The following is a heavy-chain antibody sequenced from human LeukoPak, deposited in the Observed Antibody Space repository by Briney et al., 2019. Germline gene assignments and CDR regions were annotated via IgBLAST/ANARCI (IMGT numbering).Heavy chain of an antibody. V-gene: IGHV1-69*13. CDR2: IIPIFGTA. CDR1: GYTLTELS. CDR3: AMSKLEQFDY. Sequence: ASVKVSCKASGYTLTELSMHWVRQAPGKGLEWMGGIIPIFGTANYAQKFQGRVTITADESTSTAYMELSSLRSEGTAVYYCAMSKLEQFDYWGQGTLVTVSS. D-gene: IGHD1/OR15-1a*01. J-gene: IGHJ4*02.